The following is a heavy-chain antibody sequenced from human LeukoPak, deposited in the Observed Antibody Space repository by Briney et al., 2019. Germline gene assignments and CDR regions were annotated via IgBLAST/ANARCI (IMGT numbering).Heavy chain of an antibody. CDR3: ARGGIEDYYDSSNNWFDP. Sequence: GASVKVSCKASRYTFTGYYMHWVRQAPGQGLEWMGWINPNSGGTNYAQKFQGWVTMTRDTSISTAYMELSRLRSDDTAVYYCARGGIEDYYDSSNNWFDPWGQGTLVTVSS. J-gene: IGHJ5*02. CDR1: RYTFTGYY. CDR2: INPNSGGT. D-gene: IGHD3-22*01. V-gene: IGHV1-2*04.